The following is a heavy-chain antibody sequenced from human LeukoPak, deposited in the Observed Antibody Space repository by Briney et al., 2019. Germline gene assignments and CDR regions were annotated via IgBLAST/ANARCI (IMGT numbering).Heavy chain of an antibody. D-gene: IGHD3-3*01. V-gene: IGHV3-30-3*01. Sequence: GRYLSLSCAASGFTFSSYAMHWVRQAPGKGLEWVAVISSDVSNKYYADSVKGRFTIYRDNSKNTLYVQMNSLRAADTAVYYCARPEYYDFWSGYSRLDYWGQGTLVTVSS. CDR1: GFTFSSYA. CDR3: ARPEYYDFWSGYSRLDY. J-gene: IGHJ4*02. CDR2: ISSDVSNK.